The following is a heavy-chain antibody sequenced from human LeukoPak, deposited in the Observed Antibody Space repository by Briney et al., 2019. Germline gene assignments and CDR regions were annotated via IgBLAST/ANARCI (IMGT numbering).Heavy chain of an antibody. CDR1: GFAFSDSA. V-gene: IGHV3-73*01. J-gene: IGHJ4*02. CDR3: TRLEELATITRPNDY. D-gene: IGHD5-24*01. CDR2: IRSKHNNFAT. Sequence: GGSLRLSCAASGFAFSDSAIHWVRQASGKGLEWVGRIRSKHNNFATAFAASVKGRFTISRDDSRNTAYLQMNGLSTEDTAMYYCTRLEELATITRPNDYWGQGTLVTVSS.